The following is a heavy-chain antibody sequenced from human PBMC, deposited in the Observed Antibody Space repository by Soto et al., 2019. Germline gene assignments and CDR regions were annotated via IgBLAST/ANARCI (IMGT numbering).Heavy chain of an antibody. CDR1: GYSISSGYY. CDR3: AREPSPLEYSSSWAPPAGGMDG. Sequence: SETLSLTCAVSGYSISSGYYWGWIRQPPGKGLEWIGSIYHSGSTYYNPSLKSRVTISVDTSKNQFSLKLSSVTAADTAVYYCAREPSPLEYSSSWAPPAGGMDGWGQGTTVTVSS. J-gene: IGHJ6*02. CDR2: IYHSGST. D-gene: IGHD6-13*01. V-gene: IGHV4-38-2*02.